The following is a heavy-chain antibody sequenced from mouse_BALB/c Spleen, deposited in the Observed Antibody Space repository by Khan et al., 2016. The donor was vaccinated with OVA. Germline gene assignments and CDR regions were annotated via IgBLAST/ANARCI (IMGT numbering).Heavy chain of an antibody. V-gene: IGHV5-6*01. CDR1: GFTFSPYS. J-gene: IGHJ3*01. CDR3: ATHLTGSFAY. CDR2: ISSDGDYT. Sequence: EVQRVESGGDLVKSGGSLKLSCAASGFTFSPYSMSWVRQTPDKRLEWVATISSDGDYTYYPDSVKGRFSISRDNAKNTLYLQMSTLKSEDTAMYYCATHLTGSFAYWGQGTLVTVSA. D-gene: IGHD4-1*01.